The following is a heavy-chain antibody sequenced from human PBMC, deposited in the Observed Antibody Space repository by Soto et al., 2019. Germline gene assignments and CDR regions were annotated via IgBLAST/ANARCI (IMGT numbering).Heavy chain of an antibody. CDR1: GFSLSTSGVG. V-gene: IGHV2-5*02. CDR3: AHCHGSWYGY. Sequence: QITLKESGPTLVKPTQTLTLTCTFSGFSLSTSGVGGGWIRQPPGKALEWLALIYWDDDKRYSPSLKSRLTITKDTTKTQVLLTLTNLDPVDTATYYCAHCHGSWYGYWGQGTLVTVSS. D-gene: IGHD6-13*01. J-gene: IGHJ4*02. CDR2: IYWDDDK.